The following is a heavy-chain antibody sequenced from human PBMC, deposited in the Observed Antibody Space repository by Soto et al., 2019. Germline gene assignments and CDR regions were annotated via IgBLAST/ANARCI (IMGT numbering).Heavy chain of an antibody. V-gene: IGHV3-7*03. CDR2: IKDDGSER. CDR3: ARDVGPVTIFGEALSGYFDF. D-gene: IGHD3-3*01. CDR1: VFSFGSYW. Sequence: GGSLRLSCAVSVFSFGSYWMSWVRQAPGKGLEWLASIKDDGSERYYLDSVKGRFTISRDNAKDSLSLQMNSLRGEDTAFYYCARDVGPVTIFGEALSGYFDFWGQGTLVTVSS. J-gene: IGHJ4*02.